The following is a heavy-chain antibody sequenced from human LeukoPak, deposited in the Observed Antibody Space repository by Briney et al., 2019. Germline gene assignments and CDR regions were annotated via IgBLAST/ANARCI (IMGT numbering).Heavy chain of an antibody. Sequence: RGSLRLSGAASGFIVSDSWMSWVRQAPGKELEWIGRIESRTDGGTTEYAAPVQDRVTITRDDSKNTLYVHLSSLRIEDTAIYYCARGGHYFDPWGQGTLVTVSS. J-gene: IGHJ5*02. V-gene: IGHV3-15*04. CDR3: ARGGHYFDP. CDR1: GFIVSDSW. D-gene: IGHD1-26*01. CDR2: IESRTDGGTT.